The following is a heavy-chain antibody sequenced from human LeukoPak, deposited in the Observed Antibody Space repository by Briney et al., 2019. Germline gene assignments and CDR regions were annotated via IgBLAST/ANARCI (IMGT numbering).Heavy chain of an antibody. CDR3: AGRSHFDY. Sequence: GGSLRLSCAASAFTFSTYNMNWVRQTPGKGLEWVSYISKSSNTIYYADSVKGRFTISRDNAKNSLYLQMNSLRAEDTGVYYCAGRSHFDYWGQGTLVTVSS. V-gene: IGHV3-48*01. CDR1: AFTFSTYN. J-gene: IGHJ4*02. CDR2: ISKSSNTI.